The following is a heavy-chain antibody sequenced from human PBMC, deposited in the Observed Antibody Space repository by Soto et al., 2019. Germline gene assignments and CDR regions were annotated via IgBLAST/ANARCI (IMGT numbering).Heavy chain of an antibody. CDR2: IYYSGST. Sequence: SETLSLTCTVSGGSISSGGYYWSWIRQHPGKGLEWIGYIYYSGSTYYNPSLKSRVTISVDTSKNQISLKLSSVTAADTAVYYCALKLSGTSIVDYWGQGTLVTVSS. D-gene: IGHD3-10*01. CDR3: ALKLSGTSIVDY. CDR1: GGSISSGGYY. J-gene: IGHJ4*02. V-gene: IGHV4-30-4*08.